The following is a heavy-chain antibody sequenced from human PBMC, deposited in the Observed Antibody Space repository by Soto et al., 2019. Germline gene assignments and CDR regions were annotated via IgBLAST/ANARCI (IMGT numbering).Heavy chain of an antibody. CDR3: ARDSRRWLQLSMLFQFDS. J-gene: IGHJ4*02. CDR2: IIPIFGTA. V-gene: IGHV1-69*12. CDR1: GGTFSSYA. Sequence: QVQLVQSGAGVKKPGSSVKVSCKASGGTFSSYAISWVRQAPGQGLEWMGGIIPIFGTANYAQKFQGRVTITADESTSTGYMELSSLRSEDTAVYYCARDSRRWLQLSMLFQFDSWGQGTLVTVSS. D-gene: IGHD5-12*01.